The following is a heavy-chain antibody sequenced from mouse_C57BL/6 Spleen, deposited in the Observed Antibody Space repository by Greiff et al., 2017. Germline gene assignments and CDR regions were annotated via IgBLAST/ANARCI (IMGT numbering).Heavy chain of an antibody. CDR2: IYPSDSET. CDR1: GYTFTSYW. V-gene: IGHV1-61*01. CDR3: ARGIYSNDAMDY. D-gene: IGHD2-5*01. J-gene: IGHJ4*01. Sequence: QVQLQQPGAELVRPGSSVKLSCKASGYTFTSYWMDWVKQRPGQGLEWIGNIYPSDSETHYNQKFKDKATLTVDKSSSTAYMQLSSLTSEDSAVYYCARGIYSNDAMDYWGQGTSVTVSS.